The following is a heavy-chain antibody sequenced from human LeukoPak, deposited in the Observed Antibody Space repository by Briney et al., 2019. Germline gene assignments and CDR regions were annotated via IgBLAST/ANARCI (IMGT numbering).Heavy chain of an antibody. Sequence: SETLSLTCTVSGGSISSSSYYWSWIRQPPGKGLEWIGYIYYSGSTNYNPSLKSRVAISADTSKNQFSLKLTSVTTADTAVYYCARGEYYYYYYMDVWGNGTTVTVSS. V-gene: IGHV4-61*01. J-gene: IGHJ6*03. CDR3: ARGEYYYYYYMDV. CDR1: GGSISSSSYY. CDR2: IYYSGST.